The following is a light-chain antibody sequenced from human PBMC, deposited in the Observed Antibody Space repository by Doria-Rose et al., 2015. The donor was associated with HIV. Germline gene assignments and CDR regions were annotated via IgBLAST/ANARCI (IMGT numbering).Light chain of an antibody. CDR1: QSASANY. CDR3: HQYASSRT. CDR2: GAS. Sequence: DIVLTQSPGTLSLSPGERATLSCRASQSASANYLAWYQQRPGQSPRLLIYGASSRATDIPDRFSGSGSGTDFTLTISRLEPEDFAVYYCHQYASSRTFGQGTKVEIK. V-gene: IGKV3-20*01. J-gene: IGKJ1*01.